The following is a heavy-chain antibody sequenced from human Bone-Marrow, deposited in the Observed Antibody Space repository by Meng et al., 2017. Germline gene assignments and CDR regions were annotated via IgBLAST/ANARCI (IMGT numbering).Heavy chain of an antibody. J-gene: IGHJ6*02. V-gene: IGHV3-7*03. Sequence: GESLKISCAASGFTFSSYWMSWVRQAPGKGLEWVANIKQDGSEKYYVDSVKGRFTISRDNAKNSLYLQMNSLRAEDTAVYYCARGPRQYSSGWYASLYYYGMDVWGQGTTVTVSS. D-gene: IGHD6-19*01. CDR1: GFTFSSYW. CDR2: IKQDGSEK. CDR3: ARGPRQYSSGWYASLYYYGMDV.